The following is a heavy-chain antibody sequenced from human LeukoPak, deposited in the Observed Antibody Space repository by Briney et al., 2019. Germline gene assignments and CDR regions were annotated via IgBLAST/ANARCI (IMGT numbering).Heavy chain of an antibody. CDR2: MSDSGNAK. D-gene: IGHD1-1*01. V-gene: IGHV3-11*04. Sequence: PGGSLRLSCAASGFSFSDYYMGWIRQAPGKGLEWISYMSDSGNAKHYADSVTGRFTISRDNPRNSLYLQMNSLRVDDTAVYYCARDPSTGNADWYFDLWGRGTLVTVSS. CDR1: GFSFSDYY. CDR3: ARDPSTGNADWYFDL. J-gene: IGHJ2*01.